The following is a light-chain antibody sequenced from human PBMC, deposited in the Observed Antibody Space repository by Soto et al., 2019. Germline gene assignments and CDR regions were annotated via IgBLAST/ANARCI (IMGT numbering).Light chain of an antibody. Sequence: DIQMTHTPSTLSGSVGDGDTITCRASQTISSWLAWYQQKPGKAPKLLIYKASTLKSGVPSRFSGSGSGTEFTLTISSLQRDDFATYYCPQYQSYWTFGQGTKVDIK. CDR2: KAS. V-gene: IGKV1-5*03. CDR1: QTISSW. J-gene: IGKJ1*01. CDR3: PQYQSYWT.